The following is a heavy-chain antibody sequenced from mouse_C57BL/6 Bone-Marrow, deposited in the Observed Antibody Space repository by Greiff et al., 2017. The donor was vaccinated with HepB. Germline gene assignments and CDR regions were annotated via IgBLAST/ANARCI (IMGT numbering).Heavy chain of an antibody. D-gene: IGHD2-2*01. CDR3: AGGYKFAY. J-gene: IGHJ3*01. Sequence: VQLQQSGPGLVKPSQSLSLTCSVTGYSITSGYYWNWIRQFPGNKLEWMGYISYDGSNNYNPSLKNRISITRDTSKNQFFLKLNSVTTEDTATYYCAGGYKFAYWGQGTLVTVSA. V-gene: IGHV3-6*01. CDR1: GYSITSGYY. CDR2: ISYDGSN.